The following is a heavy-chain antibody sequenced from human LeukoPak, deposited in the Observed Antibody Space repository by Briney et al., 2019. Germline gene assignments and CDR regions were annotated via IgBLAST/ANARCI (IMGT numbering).Heavy chain of an antibody. J-gene: IGHJ4*02. Sequence: ASETLSLTCTVSGGSISSYYWSWIRQPPGKGLEWIGEINHSGSTNYNPSLKSRVTISVDTSKNQFSLKLSSVTAADTAVYYCARHWVRTTYGYKNKSYFDYWGQGTLVTVSS. D-gene: IGHD5-24*01. V-gene: IGHV4-34*01. CDR3: ARHWVRTTYGYKNKSYFDY. CDR2: INHSGST. CDR1: GGSISSYY.